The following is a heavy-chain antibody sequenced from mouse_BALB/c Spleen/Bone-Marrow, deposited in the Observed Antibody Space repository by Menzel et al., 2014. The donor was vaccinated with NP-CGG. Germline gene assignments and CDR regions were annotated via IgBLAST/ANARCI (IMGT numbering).Heavy chain of an antibody. V-gene: IGHV5-6-3*01. Sequence: EVQLQQSGGGLVQPGGSLKVSCAASGFTFNNYGMSWVRQTPDKRLELVATINRNGGSSYYPDSVKGRFTISRDNAKNTLYLQMSSPKSEDTAIYYCSRGNYGNYVYYFDYWGQGTTLTVSS. CDR3: SRGNYGNYVYYFDY. CDR1: GFTFNNYG. D-gene: IGHD2-1*01. CDR2: INRNGGSS. J-gene: IGHJ2*01.